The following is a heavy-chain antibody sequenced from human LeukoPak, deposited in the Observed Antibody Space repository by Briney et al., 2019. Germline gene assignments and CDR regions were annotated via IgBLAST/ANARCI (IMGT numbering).Heavy chain of an antibody. CDR3: ARSDRPIWFGESTIDY. CDR1: GFNFSDYA. CDR2: IINSGGTT. D-gene: IGHD3-10*01. Sequence: GGSLRLSCAASGFNFSDYAMSSVRQTPGKGLEWVSVIINSGGTTYSADSVKGRFTISRDNSKNTLYLQMNSLRVEDTAVYYCARSDRPIWFGESTIDYWGQGTLVTVSS. V-gene: IGHV3-23*01. J-gene: IGHJ4*02.